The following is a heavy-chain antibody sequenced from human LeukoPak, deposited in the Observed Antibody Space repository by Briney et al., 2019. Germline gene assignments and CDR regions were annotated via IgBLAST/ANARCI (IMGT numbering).Heavy chain of an antibody. CDR3: ARLKDYGDLNDAFDI. CDR2: ITPIFGTA. Sequence: GASVKVSCKASGDTFSSYAISWVRQAPGQGLEWMGGITPIFGTANYAQKFQGRVTITADESTSTAYMELSSLRSEDTAVYYCARLKDYGDLNDAFDIWGQGTMVTVSS. V-gene: IGHV1-69*13. D-gene: IGHD4-17*01. J-gene: IGHJ3*02. CDR1: GDTFSSYA.